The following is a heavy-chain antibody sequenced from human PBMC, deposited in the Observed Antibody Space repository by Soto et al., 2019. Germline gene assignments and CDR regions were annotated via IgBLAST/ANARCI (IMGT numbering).Heavy chain of an antibody. CDR1: GGSISSGGYS. CDR2: IYHSGST. CDR3: ARQIGDDPFDI. J-gene: IGHJ3*02. Sequence: SETLSLTCAVSGGSISSGGYSWSWIRQPPGKGLEWIGYIYHSGSTYYNPSLKSRVTISVDRSKNQFSLKLSSVTAADTAVYFCARQIGDDPFDIWGQGTMVTVSS. V-gene: IGHV4-30-2*02. D-gene: IGHD3-3*01.